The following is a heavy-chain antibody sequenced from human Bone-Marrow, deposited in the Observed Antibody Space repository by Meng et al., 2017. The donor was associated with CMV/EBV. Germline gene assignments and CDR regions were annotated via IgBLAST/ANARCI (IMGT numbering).Heavy chain of an antibody. Sequence: GESLKISCAASGFTFSSYSMNWVRQAPGKGLVWVSRLNGDGGSTNYVHSVRGRFTISRDNAKNMLYLQMNSLRAEDTAVYYCARGGGSHPDYYYGMDVWGQGTTVTVSS. CDR2: LNGDGGST. J-gene: IGHJ6*02. CDR1: GFTFSSYS. V-gene: IGHV3-74*01. CDR3: ARGGGSHPDYYYGMDV. D-gene: IGHD3-10*01.